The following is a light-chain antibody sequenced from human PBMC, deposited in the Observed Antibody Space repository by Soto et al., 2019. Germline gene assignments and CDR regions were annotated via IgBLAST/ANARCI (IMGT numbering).Light chain of an antibody. CDR2: DVS. CDR1: QSINAW. V-gene: IGKV1-5*01. CDR3: QQYHRYST. Sequence: DIHMTQAPSTLSASVGDRVTITCRASQSINAWLAWYQQKPGKAPKLLIYDVSTLASGVPSRFSGSASGTEFTLTISNLESDDFPSYYCQQYHRYSTFGQGTRVDI. J-gene: IGKJ1*01.